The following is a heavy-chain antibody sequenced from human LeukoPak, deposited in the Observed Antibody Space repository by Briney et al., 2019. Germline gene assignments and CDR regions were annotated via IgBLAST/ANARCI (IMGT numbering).Heavy chain of an antibody. J-gene: IGHJ6*02. CDR3: ARGYCSSTSCYDYYGMDV. V-gene: IGHV5-51*01. CDR2: IYPGDSDT. Sequence: GESLKISCKGSGYSFTSYWIGWVRQMPGKGLEWMGIIYPGDSDTRYSPSFQGQVTISADKSISTAYLQWSSLKASDTAMYYCARGYCSSTSCYDYYGMDVWGQGTTVTVSS. CDR1: GYSFTSYW. D-gene: IGHD2-2*01.